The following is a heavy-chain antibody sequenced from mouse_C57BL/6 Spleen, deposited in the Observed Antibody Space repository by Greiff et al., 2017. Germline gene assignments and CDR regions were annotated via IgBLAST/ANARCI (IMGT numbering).Heavy chain of an antibody. V-gene: IGHV1-52*01. CDR3: ARRGLVDD. CDR2: IYPSDSET. CDR1: GYTFTSYW. J-gene: IGHJ2*01. Sequence: QVQLQQSGAELVRPGSSVKLSCKASGYTFTSYWMHWVKQRPIQGLEWIGNIYPSDSETHYNQKFKDKATFTVDKSSSTAYMQLSSLTYEDSAVYYCARRGLVDDRGQGTTRTVS.